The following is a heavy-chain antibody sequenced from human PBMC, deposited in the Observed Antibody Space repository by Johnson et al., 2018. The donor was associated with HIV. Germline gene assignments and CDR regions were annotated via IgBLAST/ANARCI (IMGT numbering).Heavy chain of an antibody. CDR1: GFTFGDYY. J-gene: IGHJ3*02. CDR2: ISSSGSTI. Sequence: VQLVESGGGLVQPGGSLRLSCAASGFTFGDYYMSWIRQAPGKGLEWVSYISSSGSTIYYADSVKGRFTISRDNAKNSLYLQMTSLRAEDTAVYYCARAPPYGDYGDTFDIWGQGTMVTVSS. V-gene: IGHV3-11*04. CDR3: ARAPPYGDYGDTFDI. D-gene: IGHD4-17*01.